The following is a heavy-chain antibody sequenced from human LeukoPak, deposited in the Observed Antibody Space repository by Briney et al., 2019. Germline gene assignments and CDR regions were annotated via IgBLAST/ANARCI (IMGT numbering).Heavy chain of an antibody. V-gene: IGHV1-69*05. CDR3: ARADSGGDSSGYKWFDP. D-gene: IGHD3-22*01. CDR2: IIPIFGTA. CDR1: GGTFSSYA. J-gene: IGHJ5*02. Sequence: SVKVSCKASGGTFSSYAISWVRQAPGQGLEWMGGIIPIFGTANYAQKFQGRVTITTDESTSTAYMELSSLRSEDTAVYYCARADSGGDSSGYKWFDPWGQGTLVTVSS.